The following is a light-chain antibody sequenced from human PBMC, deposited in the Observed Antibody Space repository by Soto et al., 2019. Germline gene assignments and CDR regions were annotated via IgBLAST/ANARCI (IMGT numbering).Light chain of an antibody. V-gene: IGKV1-39*01. CDR3: QQSYSIRGFT. CDR2: AAS. CDR1: QSISSY. Sequence: DIQMTQSPSSLSASVGDRVTITCRASQSISSYLNWYQQKPGKAPKLLIYAASSLQSGAPSRFSGSGSGTDFTLTISSLQPEDFATYYCQQSYSIRGFTFGPGTKVDIK. J-gene: IGKJ3*01.